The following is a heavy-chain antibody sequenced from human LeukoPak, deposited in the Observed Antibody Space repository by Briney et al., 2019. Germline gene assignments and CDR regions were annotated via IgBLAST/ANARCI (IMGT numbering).Heavy chain of an antibody. V-gene: IGHV3-7*01. D-gene: IGHD5-12*01. CDR2: IKHDGSEK. Sequence: GGSLRLSCADSGFTFSSYWMNWVRQAPGEGLEWVANIKHDGSEKYYADFVKGRFTISRDNAKNSLYLQMDSLRAEDTAVYYCARDAGHSGYDLLDYWGQGALVTVSS. CDR3: ARDAGHSGYDLLDY. J-gene: IGHJ4*02. CDR1: GFTFSSYW.